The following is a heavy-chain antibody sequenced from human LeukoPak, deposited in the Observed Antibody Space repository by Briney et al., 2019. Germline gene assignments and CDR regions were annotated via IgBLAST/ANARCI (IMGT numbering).Heavy chain of an antibody. CDR3: ARGQQSGSYYDAFDI. Sequence: ASVKVSCKASGYTFTSYDINWVRQATGQGLEWMGWMNPNSGNTGYAQKFQGRVTITADKSTSTAYMELSSLRSEDTAVYYCARGQQSGSYYDAFDIWGQGTMVTVSS. J-gene: IGHJ3*02. V-gene: IGHV1-8*01. CDR1: GYTFTSYD. CDR2: MNPNSGNT. D-gene: IGHD1-26*01.